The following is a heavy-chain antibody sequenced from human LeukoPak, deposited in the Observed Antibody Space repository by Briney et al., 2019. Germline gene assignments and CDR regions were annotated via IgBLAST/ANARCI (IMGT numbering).Heavy chain of an antibody. V-gene: IGHV1-18*01. CDR3: ARTPVGFNTVTPTDVRY. J-gene: IGHJ4*02. Sequence: ASVKVSCKASGYTFTSYGISWVRQAPGQGLEWMGWISAYNGNTNYAQKLQGRVTMTTDTSTSTAYMELRSLRSDDTAVYYCARTPVGFNTVTPTDVRYWGQGALVTVSS. D-gene: IGHD4-17*01. CDR1: GYTFTSYG. CDR2: ISAYNGNT.